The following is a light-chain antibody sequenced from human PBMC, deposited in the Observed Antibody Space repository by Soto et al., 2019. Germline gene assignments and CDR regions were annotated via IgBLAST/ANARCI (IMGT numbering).Light chain of an antibody. V-gene: IGKV1-39*01. CDR2: AAS. J-gene: IGKJ4*01. CDR3: LQVYNYPLT. CDR1: QSISSY. Sequence: DIQMTQSPSSLSASVGDRCTIACRSSQSISSYLNWYQQKPGKAPKLLIYAASSLQSGVPSRFSGSGSGTDFTLTISSLQPEDFATYYCLQVYNYPLTFGGGTKVDIK.